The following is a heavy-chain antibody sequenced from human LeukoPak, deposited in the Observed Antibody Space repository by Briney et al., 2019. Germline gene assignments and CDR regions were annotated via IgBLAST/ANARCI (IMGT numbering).Heavy chain of an antibody. D-gene: IGHD5-24*01. CDR1: GGSISSSGYY. V-gene: IGHV4-39*01. CDR3: ARLRDGRWLLEY. CDR2: INYSGTT. J-gene: IGHJ4*02. Sequence: PSETLSLTCTASGGSISSSGYYWGWIRQPPGKGLEWIASINYSGTTYYNPSLKSRVTISEDRSKNQFSLKPGSVTAADTAVYYCARLRDGRWLLEYWGQGTLVTVSS.